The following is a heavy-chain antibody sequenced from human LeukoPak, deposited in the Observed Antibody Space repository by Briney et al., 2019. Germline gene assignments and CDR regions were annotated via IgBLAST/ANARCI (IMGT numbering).Heavy chain of an antibody. CDR2: ISYDGSNK. Sequence: GGSLRLSCAASGFTFSSYAMHWVRQAPGKGLEWVAVISYDGSNKYYADSVKGRFTISRDNAKNSLYLQMNSLRAEDTAVYYCARDIRDSGYDADYWGPGPLVNVSS. J-gene: IGHJ4*02. D-gene: IGHD5-12*01. CDR3: ARDIRDSGYDADY. V-gene: IGHV3-30*04. CDR1: GFTFSSYA.